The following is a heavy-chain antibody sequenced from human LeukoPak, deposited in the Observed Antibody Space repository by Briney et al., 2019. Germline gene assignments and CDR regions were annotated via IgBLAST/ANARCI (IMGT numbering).Heavy chain of an antibody. CDR3: ARDLRITMVRGLGYGMDV. CDR2: IYSSGRT. Sequence: NPSETLSLTCTVSGGSINNYYWSWIRQPPGKGLEWIGNIYSSGRTNYNPPLTSRVTISVDTSENQFSLKLSSVTAADTAVYYCARDLRITMVRGLGYGMDVWGQGTTLTVSS. V-gene: IGHV4-4*08. CDR1: GGSINNYY. J-gene: IGHJ6*02. D-gene: IGHD3-10*01.